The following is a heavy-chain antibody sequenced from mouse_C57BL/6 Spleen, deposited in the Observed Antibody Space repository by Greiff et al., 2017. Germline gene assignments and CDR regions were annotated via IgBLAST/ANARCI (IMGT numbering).Heavy chain of an antibody. CDR2: INYDGSST. J-gene: IGHJ1*03. CDR3: AREGYYSKGGYFDV. V-gene: IGHV5-16*01. D-gene: IGHD2-5*01. CDR1: GFTFSDYY. Sequence: VKLVESEGGLVQPGSSMKLSCTASGFTFSDYYMAWVRQVPEKGLEWVANINYDGSSTYYLDSLKSRFIISRDNAKNILYLQMSSLKSEDTATYDCAREGYYSKGGYFDVWGTGTTVTVSS.